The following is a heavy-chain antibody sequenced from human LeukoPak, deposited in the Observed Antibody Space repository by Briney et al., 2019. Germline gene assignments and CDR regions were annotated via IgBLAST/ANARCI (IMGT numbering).Heavy chain of an antibody. Sequence: PGGSLRLSCAASGFTFSSYWMHWVRQAPGKGLVWVSRINSDGSSTSYADSVKGRFTISRDNAKNTLYLQMNSLRVGDTAVYYCARVGATAGLGYWGQGTLVTVSS. CDR1: GFTFSSYW. V-gene: IGHV3-74*01. D-gene: IGHD1-26*01. CDR2: INSDGSST. CDR3: ARVGATAGLGY. J-gene: IGHJ4*02.